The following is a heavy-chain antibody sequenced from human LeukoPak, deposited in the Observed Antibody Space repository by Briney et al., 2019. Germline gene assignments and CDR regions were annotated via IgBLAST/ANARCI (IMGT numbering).Heavy chain of an antibody. D-gene: IGHD1-26*01. CDR3: AKDMSSSGTFDY. Sequence: LGGSLRLSCAASGFTFSSYAMSWVRQAPGKGLQWVSLISWDGGTTYYADSVKGRFTISRDNSKNSLYLQMNSLRTEDTALYYCAKDMSSSGTFDYWGQGTLVTVSS. V-gene: IGHV3-43*02. J-gene: IGHJ4*02. CDR1: GFTFSSYA. CDR2: ISWDGGTT.